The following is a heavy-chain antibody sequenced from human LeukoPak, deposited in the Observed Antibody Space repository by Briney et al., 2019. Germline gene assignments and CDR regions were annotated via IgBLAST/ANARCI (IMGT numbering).Heavy chain of an antibody. V-gene: IGHV5-51*01. CDR1: GYSFTSYW. D-gene: IGHD3-9*01. CDR3: ARRGYDTGTDY. Sequence: GESLKISCKGSGYSFTSYWIGWVRQMPGRGLEWMGFIYPGDSDTRYSPSFQGQVIISADKSASTTYLQWNSLKASDTAMYYCARRGYDTGTDYWGQGTLVTVSS. CDR2: IYPGDSDT. J-gene: IGHJ4*02.